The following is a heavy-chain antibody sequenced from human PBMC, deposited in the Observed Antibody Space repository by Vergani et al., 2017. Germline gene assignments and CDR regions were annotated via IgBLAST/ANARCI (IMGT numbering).Heavy chain of an antibody. Sequence: VKLLESGGDLVQPGGSLRLSCAASGFTFNHYAMNWVRQAPGKGLEWVSGISGSGSSTYYAGSVKGRFTISRDSSKNTLYLQMNSLSAGDTAVYYCAKANPRNRGYDYLYYYHAMDVWGQGTTFTVSS. J-gene: IGHJ6*02. V-gene: IGHV3-23*01. CDR1: GFTFNHYA. CDR2: ISGSGSST. D-gene: IGHD5-12*01. CDR3: AKANPRNRGYDYLYYYHAMDV.